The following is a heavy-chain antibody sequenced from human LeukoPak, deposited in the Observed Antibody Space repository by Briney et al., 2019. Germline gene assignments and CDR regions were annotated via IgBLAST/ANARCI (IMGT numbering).Heavy chain of an antibody. Sequence: GGSLRLSCAASGFTFSSYSMNWVRQAPGKGLEWVSYMSSSSSTIYDADSVKGRFTISRDKAKNSLYLQMSSLRAEDTAVYYCARDMVRTVTRRWGQGTLVTVSS. CDR1: GFTFSSYS. CDR2: MSSSSSTI. D-gene: IGHD4-11*01. J-gene: IGHJ4*02. CDR3: ARDMVRTVTRR. V-gene: IGHV3-48*01.